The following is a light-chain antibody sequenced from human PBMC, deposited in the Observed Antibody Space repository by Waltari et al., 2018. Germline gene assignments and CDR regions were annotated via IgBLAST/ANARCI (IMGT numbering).Light chain of an antibody. CDR2: WAS. CDR1: QSILYSPDKRNY. V-gene: IGKV4-1*01. CDR3: QHCLGPPLK. J-gene: IGKJ4*01. Sequence: DIVMTQSPDSLAVSLGARASIDCKSSQSILYSPDKRNYLNWLQKKPGQPPKLLIYWASIRESGVPDRFNGSGSGTHCTLTINNLQAEDVAVYYGQHCLGPPLKVGGGTKVEI.